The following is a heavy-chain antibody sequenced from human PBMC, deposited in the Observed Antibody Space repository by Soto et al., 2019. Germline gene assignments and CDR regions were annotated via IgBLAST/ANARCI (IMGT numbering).Heavy chain of an antibody. Sequence: SSETLSLTCAVYGGSFSAYYWSWIRQPPGKGLEWIGEINHSGSTNYNPSLKSRVTISVDTSKNQFSLKLSSVTAADTAVYYCARGLYYYDSSGDAFDIWGQGTMVTVSS. CDR3: ARGLYYYDSSGDAFDI. J-gene: IGHJ3*02. D-gene: IGHD3-22*01. CDR1: GGSFSAYY. V-gene: IGHV4-34*01. CDR2: INHSGST.